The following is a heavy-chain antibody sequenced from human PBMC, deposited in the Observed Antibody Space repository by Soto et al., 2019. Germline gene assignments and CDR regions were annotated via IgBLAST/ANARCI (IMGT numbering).Heavy chain of an antibody. J-gene: IGHJ4*02. CDR1: GGSLTSGTYS. CDR3: ARGREFDS. V-gene: IGHV4-30-2*01. Sequence: SETLSLTCAVSGGSLTSGTYSWNWIRQPPGKGLEWIGYILPSGTTYYSPSLKSRVSISIDVSKNQFSLNLRSLTAADTAVYYCARGREFDSWGQGTLVTVSS. CDR2: ILPSGTT.